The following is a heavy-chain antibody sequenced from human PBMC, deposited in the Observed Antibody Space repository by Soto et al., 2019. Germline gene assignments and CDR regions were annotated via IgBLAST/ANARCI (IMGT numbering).Heavy chain of an antibody. D-gene: IGHD6-6*01. CDR2: ISYDGSNK. Sequence: QVQLVESGGGVVQPGRSLRLSCAASGFTFSSYGMHWVRQAPGKGLEWVAVISYDGSNKYYADSVKGRFTISRDNSKNTLYLQMNSLRAEDTAVYYCAKSRGKQLARGSDSDAFDIWGQGTMVTVSS. CDR3: AKSRGKQLARGSDSDAFDI. V-gene: IGHV3-30*18. J-gene: IGHJ3*02. CDR1: GFTFSSYG.